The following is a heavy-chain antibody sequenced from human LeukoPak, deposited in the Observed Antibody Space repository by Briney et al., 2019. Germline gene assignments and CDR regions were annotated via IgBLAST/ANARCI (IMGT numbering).Heavy chain of an antibody. J-gene: IGHJ1*01. CDR3: AKDVSYSSGWLAPGAEYFQH. Sequence: GGSLRLSCAASGFTFSSYAMSWVRQAPGKGLEWVSAISGSGGSTYYADSVKGRFTISRDNSKNTLYLQMNSLRAEDTAVYYCAKDVSYSSGWLAPGAEYFQHWGQGTLVTVSS. CDR1: GFTFSSYA. D-gene: IGHD6-19*01. V-gene: IGHV3-23*01. CDR2: ISGSGGST.